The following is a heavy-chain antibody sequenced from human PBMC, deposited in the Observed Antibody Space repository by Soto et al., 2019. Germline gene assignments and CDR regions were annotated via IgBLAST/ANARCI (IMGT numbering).Heavy chain of an antibody. D-gene: IGHD2-15*01. CDR2: ISSSSSYI. CDR1: GFTFSSYS. Sequence: GGSLRLSCAASGFTFSSYSMNWVRQAPGKGLEWVSSISSSSSYIYYADSVKGRFTISRDNAKNSLYLQMNSLRAEDTAVYYCATRGDDIVVVVAATLDYWGQGTLVTVSS. V-gene: IGHV3-21*01. CDR3: ATRGDDIVVVVAATLDY. J-gene: IGHJ4*02.